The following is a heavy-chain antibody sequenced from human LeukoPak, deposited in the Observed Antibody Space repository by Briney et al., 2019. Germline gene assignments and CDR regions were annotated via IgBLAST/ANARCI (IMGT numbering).Heavy chain of an antibody. CDR2: IYHSGST. Sequence: SETLSLTCTVSGGSISSSYWSWIRQSPGKGLEWIGYIYHSGSTNSNPPLKSRVTISVDTPKNQFSLKLSSVTAADTAVYYCVRWQYCGGNCYFSAFDIWGQGTMVTVPS. D-gene: IGHD2-21*01. CDR3: VRWQYCGGNCYFSAFDI. J-gene: IGHJ3*02. V-gene: IGHV4-59*01. CDR1: GGSISSSY.